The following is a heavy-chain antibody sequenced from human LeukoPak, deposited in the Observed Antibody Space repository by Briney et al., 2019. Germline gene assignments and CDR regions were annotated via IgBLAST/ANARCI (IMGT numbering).Heavy chain of an antibody. J-gene: IGHJ4*02. D-gene: IGHD3-22*01. CDR2: ISGSGGIT. Sequence: GGSLRLSCTASGFTFSSYAMNWVRQAPGKGLEWVSGISGSGGITYYADSVKGRFTISRDNAKNTLYLQMNSLRAEGTAVYYCVGVSDSSGYYYGGQDYWGQGTLVTVSS. CDR1: GFTFSSYA. V-gene: IGHV3-23*01. CDR3: VGVSDSSGYYYGGQDY.